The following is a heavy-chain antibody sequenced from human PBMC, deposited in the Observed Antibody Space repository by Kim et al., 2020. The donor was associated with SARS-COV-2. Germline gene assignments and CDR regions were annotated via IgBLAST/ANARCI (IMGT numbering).Heavy chain of an antibody. Sequence: GGSLRLSCVASGFTFSSYAMTWVRQAPGKGLEWVSTISDSGGAKYYADAVKGRFTISRDNSKNTVYLQMNSLRDEDTAVYYCAKDRPFVRSVTGLDPWGQGPLFTFPS. CDR2: ISDSGGAK. CDR3: AKDRPFVRSVTGLDP. CDR1: GFTFSSYA. J-gene: IGHJ5*02. D-gene: IGHD3-16*01. V-gene: IGHV3-23*01.